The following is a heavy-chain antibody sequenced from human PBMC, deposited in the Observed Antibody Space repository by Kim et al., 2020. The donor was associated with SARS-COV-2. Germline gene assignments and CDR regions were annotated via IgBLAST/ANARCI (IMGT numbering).Heavy chain of an antibody. V-gene: IGHV1-2*02. CDR3: ARGTSHDY. Sequence: SGVTNFAQKFQGRVTMTRDTSISTAYMELSRLRSDDTAVYYCARGTSHDYWGQGTLVTVSS. J-gene: IGHJ4*02. CDR2: SGVT.